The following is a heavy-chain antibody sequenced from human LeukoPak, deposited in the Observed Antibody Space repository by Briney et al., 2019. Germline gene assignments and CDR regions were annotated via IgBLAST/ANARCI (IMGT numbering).Heavy chain of an antibody. V-gene: IGHV1-46*01. J-gene: IGHJ4*02. CDR1: GYTFTGYY. CDR2: INPSGGST. Sequence: ASVKVSCKASGYTFTGYYMHWVRQAPGQGLEWMGIINPSGGSTSYAQKFQGRVTMTRDMSTSTVYMELSSLRSEDTAVYYCARSGHYYDSSGYYSTLDYWGQGTLVTVSS. D-gene: IGHD3-22*01. CDR3: ARSGHYYDSSGYYSTLDY.